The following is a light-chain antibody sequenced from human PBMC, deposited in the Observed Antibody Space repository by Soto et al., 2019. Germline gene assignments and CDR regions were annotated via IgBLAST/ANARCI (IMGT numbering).Light chain of an antibody. V-gene: IGKV3-15*01. CDR3: PPSTYLPIS. Sequence: VMKMSPVTLSVSPGEGAPLSCRASQGIGDTLAWYQHKPGQTPRLLIYDTSTRATGVPTRFSGSRSGAEFTLTINSLQSEDFTVYYCPPSTYLPISFCGGTKVDI. CDR1: QGIGDT. J-gene: IGKJ4*01. CDR2: DTS.